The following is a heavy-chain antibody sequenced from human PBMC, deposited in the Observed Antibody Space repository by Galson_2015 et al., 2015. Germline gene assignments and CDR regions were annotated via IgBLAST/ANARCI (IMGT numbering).Heavy chain of an antibody. Sequence: SLRLSCAASGFTFDDYAMNWVRLVPGKGLEWVSAISWNSGTIGYADSVKGRFTISRDNAKSTLCLQMNSLRGEDTAVYHCAKATMLRGEFYFYGMDVLGQGTTVTVS. CDR2: ISWNSGTI. D-gene: IGHD3-10*01. CDR3: AKATMLRGEFYFYGMDV. CDR1: GFTFDDYA. V-gene: IGHV3-9*01. J-gene: IGHJ6*02.